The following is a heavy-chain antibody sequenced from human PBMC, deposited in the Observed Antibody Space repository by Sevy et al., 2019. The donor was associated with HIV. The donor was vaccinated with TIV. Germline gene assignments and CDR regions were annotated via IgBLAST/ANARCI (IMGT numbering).Heavy chain of an antibody. D-gene: IGHD2-21*02. J-gene: IGHJ3*02. CDR3: ARHCGGDCSHAFDI. CDR2: INHSGST. Sequence: SETLSLTCAVYGGSFSGYYSSWIRQPPGKGLEWIGEINHSGSTNYNPSLKSRVTISGDPSKNQFSLKLSSVTAADTAVYYCARHCGGDCSHAFDIWGQGTMVTVSS. V-gene: IGHV4-34*01. CDR1: GGSFSGYY.